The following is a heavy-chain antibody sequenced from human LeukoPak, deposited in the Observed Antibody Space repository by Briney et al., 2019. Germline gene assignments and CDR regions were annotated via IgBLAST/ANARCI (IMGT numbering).Heavy chain of an antibody. D-gene: IGHD2-2*02. CDR2: IIPILGIA. J-gene: IGHJ4*02. V-gene: IGHV1-69*04. Sequence: AAVKVSCKASGGTFSSYTISWVRQAPGQGLEWMGRIIPILGIANYAQKFQGRVTITADKSTSTAYMELSSLRSEDTAVYYRARDPYCSSTSCYISRYWGQGTLVTVSS. CDR1: GGTFSSYT. CDR3: ARDPYCSSTSCYISRY.